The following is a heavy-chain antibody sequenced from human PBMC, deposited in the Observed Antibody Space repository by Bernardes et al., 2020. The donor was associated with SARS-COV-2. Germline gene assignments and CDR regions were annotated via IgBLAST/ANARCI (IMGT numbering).Heavy chain of an antibody. J-gene: IGHJ6*02. CDR3: ARDTYNDFWSGYFLSGYYGMDV. CDR2: ISAYNGNT. D-gene: IGHD3-3*01. V-gene: IGHV1-18*01. CDR1: GYTFSSYG. Sequence: SLKVSCKASGYTFSSYGISWVRQAPGQGLEWMGWISAYNGNTNYAKKLQGRVTMTTDTSTSTAYMELRSLRSDDTAVYYCARDTYNDFWSGYFLSGYYGMDVWGQGTTVTVSS.